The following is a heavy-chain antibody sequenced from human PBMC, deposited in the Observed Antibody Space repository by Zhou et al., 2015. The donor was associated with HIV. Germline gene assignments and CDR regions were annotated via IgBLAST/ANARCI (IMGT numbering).Heavy chain of an antibody. D-gene: IGHD5-12*01. V-gene: IGHV1-69*12. Sequence: QVQLVQSGAEVKKPGSSVKVSCKASGGTFSSYAISWVRQAPGQGLEWMGGIIPIFGTANYAQKFQGRVTITADESTSTAYMELSSLRSEDTAVYYCARNIVATRGHYYYGMDVWGQGTTVTVSS. CDR1: GGTFSSYA. CDR2: IIPIFGTA. J-gene: IGHJ6*02. CDR3: ARNIVATRGHYYYGMDV.